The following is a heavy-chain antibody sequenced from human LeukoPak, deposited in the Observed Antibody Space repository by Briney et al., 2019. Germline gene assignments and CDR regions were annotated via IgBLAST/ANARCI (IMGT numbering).Heavy chain of an antibody. V-gene: IGHV3-21*01. J-gene: IGHJ4*02. D-gene: IGHD3-22*01. CDR2: ISSSSSYI. CDR1: GFTFSSYS. Sequence: SGGSLRLSCAASGFTFSSYSMNWVRQAPGKGLEWVSSISSSSSYIYYADSVKGRFTISRDNAKNSLYLQMNSLRDEDTAVYYCARDDSSGYRTFDYWGQGALVTVSS. CDR3: ARDDSSGYRTFDY.